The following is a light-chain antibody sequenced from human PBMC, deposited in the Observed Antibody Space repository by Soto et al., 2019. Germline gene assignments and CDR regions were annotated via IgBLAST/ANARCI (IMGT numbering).Light chain of an antibody. Sequence: DIQMTQSPSSLSASVGDRVTITCQASQDISNYLNLYQQKPGKAPKLLIYYASNLKTGVSSRFSGSGSGTHFTFTITSLQSEDVASYYCQHSDNLPLTFGGGTKVEI. V-gene: IGKV1-33*01. CDR2: YAS. J-gene: IGKJ4*01. CDR1: QDISNY. CDR3: QHSDNLPLT.